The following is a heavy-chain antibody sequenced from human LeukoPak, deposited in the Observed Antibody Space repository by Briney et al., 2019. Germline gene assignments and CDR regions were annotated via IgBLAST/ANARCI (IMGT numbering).Heavy chain of an antibody. D-gene: IGHD3-16*01. Sequence: PGGSLRLSCVASGFAFSDYDMHWVRQATGKGLEWVSAIGTASDAYYPGTVRGRFTVSRDNAKNSLYLQMNSLRAGDTAVYYCARGYVYSYDYWGQGIMVTVSS. CDR3: ARGYVYSYDY. J-gene: IGHJ4*02. CDR2: IGTASDA. V-gene: IGHV3-13*01. CDR1: GFAFSDYD.